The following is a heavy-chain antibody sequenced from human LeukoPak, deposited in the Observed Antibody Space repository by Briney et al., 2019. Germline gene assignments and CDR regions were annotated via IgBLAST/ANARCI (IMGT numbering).Heavy chain of an antibody. V-gene: IGHV1-2*02. CDR2: INPNSGGT. CDR3: ARPRGYSSSDFDY. CDR1: GYTFTGYY. J-gene: IGHJ4*02. D-gene: IGHD6-6*01. Sequence: ASVKVSCKASGYTFTGYYMHWVRQAPGQGLEWMGWINPNSGGTNYAQKFQGRVTMTRDTSISTAYMELSRVRSDDTAVYYCARPRGYSSSDFDYWGQGTLVTVSS.